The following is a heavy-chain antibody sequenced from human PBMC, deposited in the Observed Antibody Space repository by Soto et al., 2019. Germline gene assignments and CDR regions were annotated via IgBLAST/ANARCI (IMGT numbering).Heavy chain of an antibody. D-gene: IGHD6-13*01. Sequence: QVQLVQSGAEVKKPGSSVKVSCKASGGTFSSSAISWVRQAPGQGLEWMGGIIPRFSTTNYAQKFQGRLMITADESTSTAYMELSSLRSDDTAVYYCAREHSSSWYNWFDPWGQGTLVTVSS. V-gene: IGHV1-69*12. CDR2: IIPRFSTT. CDR1: GGTFSSSA. CDR3: AREHSSSWYNWFDP. J-gene: IGHJ5*02.